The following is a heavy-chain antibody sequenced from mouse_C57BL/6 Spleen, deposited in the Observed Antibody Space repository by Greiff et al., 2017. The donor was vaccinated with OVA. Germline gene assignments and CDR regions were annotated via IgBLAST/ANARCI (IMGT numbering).Heavy chain of an antibody. J-gene: IGHJ3*01. CDR1: VYTFTSYW. V-gene: IGHV1-55*01. D-gene: IGHD2-2*01. Sequence: QVQLQQSGAELVKPGASVKMSCKASVYTFTSYWITWVKQRPGQGLEWIGDIYPGSGSTNYNEKFKSKATLTVDTSSSTAYMQLSSLTSEDSAVYYCARNGYDEGFAYWGQGTLVTVSA. CDR3: ARNGYDEGFAY. CDR2: IYPGSGST.